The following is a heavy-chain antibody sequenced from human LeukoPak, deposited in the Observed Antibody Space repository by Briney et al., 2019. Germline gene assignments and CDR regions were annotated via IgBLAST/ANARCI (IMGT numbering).Heavy chain of an antibody. CDR1: GYSFTGYW. J-gene: IGHJ4*02. V-gene: IGHV5-10-1*01. Sequence: GESLKISCKGSGYSFTGYWISWVRQMPGKGLEWMGRIDPSDSYTNYSPSFQGHVTISADKSISTAYLQWSSLKASDTAMYYCAKHTAMVSSLVLDYWGQGTLVTVSS. CDR2: IDPSDSYT. CDR3: AKHTAMVSSLVLDY. D-gene: IGHD5-18*01.